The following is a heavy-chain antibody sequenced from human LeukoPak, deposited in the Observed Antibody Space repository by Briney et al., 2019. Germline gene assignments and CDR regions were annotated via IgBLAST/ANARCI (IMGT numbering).Heavy chain of an antibody. V-gene: IGHV1-69*13. Sequence: SVTVSCKASGGTFSSYAISWVRQAPGQGLEWTGGIIPIFGTANYAQKFQGRVTITADESTSTAYMELSSLRSEDTAVYYCARDRGSGSYDYQYYFDYWGQGTLVTVSS. D-gene: IGHD1-26*01. J-gene: IGHJ4*02. CDR1: GGTFSSYA. CDR3: ARDRGSGSYDYQYYFDY. CDR2: IIPIFGTA.